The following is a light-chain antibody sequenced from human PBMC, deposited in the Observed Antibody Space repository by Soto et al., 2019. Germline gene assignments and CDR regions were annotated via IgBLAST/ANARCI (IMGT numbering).Light chain of an antibody. CDR1: ESLVHSDGTTY. CDR2: QIS. J-gene: IGKJ1*01. Sequence: EIVMTQTPLSSPVTLGQPASISCRSSESLVHSDGTTYLGWFHLRPGQPPRLLIHQISDRFYGVPDRFSGSGAGTEFTLKISRVEAEDVGLYYCLQATHFPWTFGQGTKVEVK. CDR3: LQATHFPWT. V-gene: IGKV2-24*01.